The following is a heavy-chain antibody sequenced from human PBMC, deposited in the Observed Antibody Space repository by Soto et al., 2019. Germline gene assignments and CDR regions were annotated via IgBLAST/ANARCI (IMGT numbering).Heavy chain of an antibody. CDR2: IKSKTDGVPT. CDR1: GFTFSNAW. D-gene: IGHD3-16*02. Sequence: GGSLRLSCAASGFTFSNAWMNWVRQAPGKGLEWVGRIKSKTDGVPTDYAAPVNGRLPISRDDSKNTLYLQMNSLKTEDTAVYYCTTVGDYVSGELSPSMDVWDQGTTVTVSS. CDR3: TTVGDYVSGELSPSMDV. V-gene: IGHV3-15*07. J-gene: IGHJ6*02.